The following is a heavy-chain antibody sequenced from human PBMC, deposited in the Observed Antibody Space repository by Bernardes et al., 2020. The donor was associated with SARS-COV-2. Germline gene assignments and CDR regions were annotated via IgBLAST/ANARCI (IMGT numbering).Heavy chain of an antibody. V-gene: IGHV4-61*02. D-gene: IGHD5-18*01. J-gene: IGHJ6*04. Sequence: SETLSLTCTVSGGSISSGSYYWSWIRQPAGSGLEWIGRIYTSGSTHYNPSLKSRFTISVDTSKNQFYLKLSYLTAADTAVYYCARVPGVDTAMFNYYYGMDVWGKGTTVTVSS. CDR2: IYTSGST. CDR3: ARVPGVDTAMFNYYYGMDV. CDR1: GGSISSGSYY.